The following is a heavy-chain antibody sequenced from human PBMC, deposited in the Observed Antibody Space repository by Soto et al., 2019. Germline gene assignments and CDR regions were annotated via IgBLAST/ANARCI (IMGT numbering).Heavy chain of an antibody. CDR3: ARVPYYYTSGTDYGMDV. J-gene: IGHJ6*02. D-gene: IGHD3-10*01. CDR1: GFTFSDYY. Sequence: PGGSLRLSCEASGFTFSDYYMSWIRQAPGKGLKWVSYISSSASYTNYADSVKGRFTISRDNVKKSLYLQMNSLRGEDTAVYYCARVPYYYTSGTDYGMDVWGQGTTVTVSS. CDR2: ISSSASYT. V-gene: IGHV3-11*06.